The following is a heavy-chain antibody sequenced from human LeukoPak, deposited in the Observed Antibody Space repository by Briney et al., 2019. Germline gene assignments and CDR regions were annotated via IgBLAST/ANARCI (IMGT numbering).Heavy chain of an antibody. D-gene: IGHD2-15*01. V-gene: IGHV5-51*01. J-gene: IGHJ4*02. Sequence: KDGESLKISCKGSGYSFTSNWIGWVRQMPGKGLEWMRIIYPGDSDTRYSPSLEGQVTISADKPITTAYVQWSSLKDSDTAIYYCARRSAAGGYFDYWGQGTLVTVSS. CDR3: ARRSAAGGYFDY. CDR1: GYSFTSNW. CDR2: IYPGDSDT.